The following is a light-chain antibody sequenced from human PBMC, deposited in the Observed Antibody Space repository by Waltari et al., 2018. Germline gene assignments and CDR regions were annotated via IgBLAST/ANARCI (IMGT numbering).Light chain of an antibody. CDR2: DVT. Sequence: QSALTQPASVSGSPGQSITISCTGTSSDIGAYDFVSWYQQHPGKAPKVVISDVTNRPSGASHRFSASKSGNTASLTISALQAEDEADYCCCSYTSSDSYVFGPGTKVTV. V-gene: IGLV2-14*03. CDR1: SSDIGAYDF. CDR3: CSYTSSDSYV. J-gene: IGLJ1*01.